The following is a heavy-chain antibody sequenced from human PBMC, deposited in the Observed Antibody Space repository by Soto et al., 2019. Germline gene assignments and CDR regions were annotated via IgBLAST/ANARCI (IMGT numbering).Heavy chain of an antibody. V-gene: IGHV1-3*05. CDR2: INAGNGNT. Sequence: QVQLVQSGAEEKKPGASVKVSCKASGYTFTSYAMHWVRQAPGQRLEWMGWINAGNGNTKYSQKFQGRVTITRDTSASTASRGLTSLRSEDTAVYSCARGSGYYYGNDYGGQGPLVTVSS. CDR3: ARGSGYYYGNDY. J-gene: IGHJ4*02. D-gene: IGHD3-22*01. CDR1: GYTFTSYA.